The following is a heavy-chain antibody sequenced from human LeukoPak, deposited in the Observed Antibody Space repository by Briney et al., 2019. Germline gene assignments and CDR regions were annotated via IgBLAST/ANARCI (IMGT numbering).Heavy chain of an antibody. CDR3: ARVSGYYDSSGYYPFDY. V-gene: IGHV4-61*01. CDR2: IYYSGST. CDR1: GGSISGSSNY. D-gene: IGHD3-22*01. J-gene: IGHJ4*02. Sequence: SETLSLTCTVSGGSISGSSNYWSWIRQPPGKGLEWIGYIYYSGSTNYNPSLKSRVTISVDTSKNQFSLKLSSVTAADTAVYYCARVSGYYDSSGYYPFDYWGQGTLVTVSS.